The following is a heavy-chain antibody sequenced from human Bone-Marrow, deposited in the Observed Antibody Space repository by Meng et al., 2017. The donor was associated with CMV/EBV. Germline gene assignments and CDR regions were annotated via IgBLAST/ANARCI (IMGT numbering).Heavy chain of an antibody. J-gene: IGHJ6*02. CDR2: ISSSSSYI. CDR1: RFTSSSYS. Sequence: GGSLRLSCAASRFTSSSYSMNWVRQAPGKGLEWVSSISSSSSYIYYADSVKGRFTISRDNAKNSLYLQMNSLRAEDTAVYYCARDRNQLLSSYYYGMDVWGQGTTVAVSS. V-gene: IGHV3-21*01. CDR3: ARDRNQLLSSYYYGMDV. D-gene: IGHD2-2*01.